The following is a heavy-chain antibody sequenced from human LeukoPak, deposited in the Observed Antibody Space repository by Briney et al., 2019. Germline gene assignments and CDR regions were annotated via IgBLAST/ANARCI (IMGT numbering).Heavy chain of an antibody. CDR1: GFTFSNYW. D-gene: IGHD3-3*01. J-gene: IGHJ4*02. CDR3: ARGFLTY. Sequence: GGSLRLSCAASGFTFSNYWMTWVRQAPGKGLEWVANIKQDGSEKYYVDSVKGRFTISRDNAKNSVYLQMNSLKAEDTVVYYCARGFLTYWGQGTLVTVSS. CDR2: IKQDGSEK. V-gene: IGHV3-7*03.